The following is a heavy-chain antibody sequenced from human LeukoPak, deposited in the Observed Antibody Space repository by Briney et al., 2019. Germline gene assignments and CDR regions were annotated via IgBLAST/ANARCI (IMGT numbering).Heavy chain of an antibody. J-gene: IGHJ6*03. V-gene: IGHV1-69*06. CDR1: GGSFSSYA. CDR2: IIPIFGTP. D-gene: IGHD3-16*01. Sequence: SVKVSCKASGGSFSSYAITWVRQAPGQGLEWMARIIPIFGTPTYAQKFQGRVTITADMGSSTAYLELTSLTSEDTARYFCAKQGAVRQDYYMDVWGNGTTVTVSS. CDR3: AKQGAVRQDYYMDV.